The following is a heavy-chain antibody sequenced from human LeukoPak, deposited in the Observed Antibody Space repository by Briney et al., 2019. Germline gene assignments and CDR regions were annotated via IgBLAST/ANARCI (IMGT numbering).Heavy chain of an antibody. Sequence: PGGSLSLSCAASGFTFSNYGMHWVRQAPGKGLEWVAVIWSDGSIKYYADSVKGRFTIPRDNSRNTLYLQMNSLRAEDTAVYYCARGPIAVAGTPSIYQHWGQGTLVTVSS. D-gene: IGHD6-19*01. J-gene: IGHJ1*01. CDR1: GFTFSNYG. CDR3: ARGPIAVAGTPSIYQH. CDR2: IWSDGSIK. V-gene: IGHV3-33*01.